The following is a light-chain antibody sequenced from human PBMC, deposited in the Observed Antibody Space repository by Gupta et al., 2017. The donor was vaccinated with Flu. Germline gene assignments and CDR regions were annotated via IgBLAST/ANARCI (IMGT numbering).Light chain of an antibody. V-gene: IGKV1-5*03. CDR3: QQYNSYSTYT. CDR2: KAS. Sequence: STLSASVGDRVTITCRASQNVNSWLAWYQQKPGKAPNLLIYKASSLESGVPSRFSGSGSATEFTLTISSLQPDDFATYYCQQYNSYSTYTFGQGTKLEMK. CDR1: QNVNSW. J-gene: IGKJ2*01.